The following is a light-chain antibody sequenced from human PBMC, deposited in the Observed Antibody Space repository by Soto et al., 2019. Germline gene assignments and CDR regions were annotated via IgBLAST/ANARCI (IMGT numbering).Light chain of an antibody. J-gene: IGLJ1*01. V-gene: IGLV1-40*01. CDR1: SSNIGSGYY. Sequence: QAVVTQPPSVSGAPGQRVTISCTGSSSNIGSGYYVHWYQQLPGSAPKLLIYDNTNRPSGVPDRFSGSKSGTSASLAIIGLQAEDEADYYCQSYDSSLNAYVFGTGTKLTVL. CDR2: DNT. CDR3: QSYDSSLNAYV.